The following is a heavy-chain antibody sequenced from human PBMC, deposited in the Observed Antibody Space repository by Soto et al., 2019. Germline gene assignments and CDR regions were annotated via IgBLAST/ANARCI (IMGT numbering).Heavy chain of an antibody. J-gene: IGHJ6*02. D-gene: IGHD3-10*01. CDR3: AKDGVLLWFGETPPARYYGMDV. Sequence: GGSLRLSCAASGFTFSSYAMSWVRQAPGKGLEWVSAISGSGGSTYYADSVKGRFTISRDNSKNTLYLQMNSLRAEDTAVYYCAKDGVLLWFGETPPARYYGMDVWGQGTTVTVSS. CDR2: ISGSGGST. CDR1: GFTFSSYA. V-gene: IGHV3-23*01.